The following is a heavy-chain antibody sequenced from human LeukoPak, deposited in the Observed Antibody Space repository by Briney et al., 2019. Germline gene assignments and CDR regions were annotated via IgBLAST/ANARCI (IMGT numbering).Heavy chain of an antibody. CDR2: ISYDGSNK. V-gene: IGHV3-30-3*01. J-gene: IGHJ3*02. Sequence: GGSLRLSCAASGFTFSSYAMHWVRQAPGKGLEWVAVISYDGSNKYYADSVKGRFTISRDNSKNTLYLQMNSLRAEDTAVYYCARDRERGTKAPGSAFDIWGQGTMVTVSS. CDR3: ARDRERGTKAPGSAFDI. CDR1: GFTFSSYA. D-gene: IGHD2-2*01.